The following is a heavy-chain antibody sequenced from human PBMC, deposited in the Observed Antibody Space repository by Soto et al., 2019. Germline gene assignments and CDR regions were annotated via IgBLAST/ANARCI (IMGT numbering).Heavy chain of an antibody. CDR2: IWYDGSNK. V-gene: IGHV3-33*01. D-gene: IGHD1-26*01. J-gene: IGHJ6*02. Sequence: QVQLVESGGGVVQPGRSLRLSCAASGFTFSSYGMHWVRQAPGKGLEWVAVIWYDGSNKYYADSVKGRFTISRDNSKNTLYLQMNSLRSDDTAVYYCARLGWEGSNYGMDVWGQGTTVTVSS. CDR1: GFTFSSYG. CDR3: ARLGWEGSNYGMDV.